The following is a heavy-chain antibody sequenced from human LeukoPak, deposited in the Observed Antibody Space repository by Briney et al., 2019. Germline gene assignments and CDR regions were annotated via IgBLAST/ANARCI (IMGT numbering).Heavy chain of an antibody. CDR1: GFTFSTYA. V-gene: IGHV3-33*01. Sequence: GGSLRLSCAASGFTFSTYAMHWVRQAPGKGLEWVAIVWYDASKQYYADSVNGRFTISRDNSKNTLYLQMNSLRAEDTAVYYCARARGSFSYFFDDWGQGTLVTVSS. CDR2: VWYDASKQ. D-gene: IGHD1-26*01. J-gene: IGHJ4*02. CDR3: ARARGSFSYFFDD.